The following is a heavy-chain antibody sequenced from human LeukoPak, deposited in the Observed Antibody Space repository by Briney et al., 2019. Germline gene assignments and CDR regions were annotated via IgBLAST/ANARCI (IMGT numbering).Heavy chain of an antibody. J-gene: IGHJ4*02. D-gene: IGHD6-19*01. CDR3: ARHRGDKNFGSGWYNY. V-gene: IGHV5-51*01. CDR1: GYSFTSYW. Sequence: GESLKVSCKGSGYSFTSYWIGWVRQMPGKGLEWMGIIYPGDSDTRYSPSFQGQVTISADKSISTAYLQWSSLKASDTAMYYCARHRGDKNFGSGWYNYWGQGTLVTVSS. CDR2: IYPGDSDT.